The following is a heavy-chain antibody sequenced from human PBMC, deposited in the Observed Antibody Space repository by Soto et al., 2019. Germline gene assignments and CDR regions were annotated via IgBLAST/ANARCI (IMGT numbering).Heavy chain of an antibody. Sequence: QVQLVESGGGVVQPGRSLRLSCAASGFMFSGFGMHWVRQAPGKGLQWVAGISKDGSKKYYADSVKGRFTISRDNSKKTLYLQMNILRAEDTAVYYCANPSGYYFGLGSHDEASDMWGQGTGVTVFS. CDR1: GFMFSGFG. D-gene: IGHD3-10*01. CDR2: ISKDGSKK. J-gene: IGHJ3*02. V-gene: IGHV3-30*18. CDR3: ANPSGYYFGLGSHDEASDM.